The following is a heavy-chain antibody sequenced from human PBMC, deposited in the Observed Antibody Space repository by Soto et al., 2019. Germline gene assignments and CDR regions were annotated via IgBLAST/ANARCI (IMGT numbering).Heavy chain of an antibody. CDR1: GGSISSGGYS. CDR3: TRGKSSDLGYCSSTSCYYYYGMDV. D-gene: IGHD2-2*01. CDR2: IYHSGST. Sequence: PSETLSLTCAVSGGSISSGGYSWSWIRQPPGKGLEWIGYIYHSGSTNYAPSLKSRVTMSVDTSKSQFSLKLSSVTAADTSVYFCTRGKSSDLGYCSSTSCYYYYGMDVWGQGTTVTVSS. V-gene: IGHV4-30-2*01. J-gene: IGHJ6*02.